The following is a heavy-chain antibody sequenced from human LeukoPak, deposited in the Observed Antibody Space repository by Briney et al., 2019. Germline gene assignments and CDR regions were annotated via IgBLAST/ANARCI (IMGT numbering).Heavy chain of an antibody. Sequence: GESLKISCKGSGYSFTSYLIGWVRQTPGKGLEWMEIIYPGDSDTRYSPSFQGQVTISADKSISTAYLQWSSLKASDTAMYYCARGKRYYYDSSGSTLGYWGQGTLVTVSS. V-gene: IGHV5-51*01. CDR3: ARGKRYYYDSSGSTLGY. J-gene: IGHJ4*02. D-gene: IGHD3-22*01. CDR2: IYPGDSDT. CDR1: GYSFTSYL.